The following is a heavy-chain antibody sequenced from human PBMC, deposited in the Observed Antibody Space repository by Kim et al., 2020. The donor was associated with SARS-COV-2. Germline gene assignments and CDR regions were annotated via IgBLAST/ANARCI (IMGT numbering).Heavy chain of an antibody. V-gene: IGHV3-48*03. CDR3: VRFSGRSTFYY. CDR1: GFTFSYDA. J-gene: IGHJ4*02. Sequence: GGSLRLSCVASGFTFSYDAMTWVRQAPGKGLEWISYINDDGDTTYYADSVKGRFTISRDNARNSVYLQMSSLRAEDTAVYYCVRFSGRSTFYYWGQGALVTVSS. D-gene: IGHD1-26*01. CDR2: INDDGDTT.